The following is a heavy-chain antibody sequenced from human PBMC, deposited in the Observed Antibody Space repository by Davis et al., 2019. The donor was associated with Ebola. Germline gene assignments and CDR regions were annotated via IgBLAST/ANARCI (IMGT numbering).Heavy chain of an antibody. J-gene: IGHJ4*02. V-gene: IGHV3-21*01. D-gene: IGHD6-13*01. CDR2: ISSSSSYI. CDR3: ASGRIAAAAH. Sequence: GESLKISCAASGFTFSSYSMNWVRQAPGKGLEWVSSISSSSSYIYYADSVKGRFTISRDNAKNSLYLQMNSLRAEDTAVYYCASGRIAAAAHWGQGTLVTVSS. CDR1: GFTFSSYS.